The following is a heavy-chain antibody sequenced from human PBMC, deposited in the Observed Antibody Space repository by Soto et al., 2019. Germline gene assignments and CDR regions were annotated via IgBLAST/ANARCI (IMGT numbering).Heavy chain of an antibody. D-gene: IGHD3-22*01. CDR1: GFTFSSYA. CDR3: AKEADISGYYPDY. CDR2: ISGSGDST. Sequence: GGSLRLSCAASGFTFSSYAMSWVRQAPGKGLEWVSIISGSGDSTQYADSVKGRSTISRDNSKNTLHLQVNSLRGEDTAVYYCAKEADISGYYPDYWGQGTQVTVSS. J-gene: IGHJ4*02. V-gene: IGHV3-23*01.